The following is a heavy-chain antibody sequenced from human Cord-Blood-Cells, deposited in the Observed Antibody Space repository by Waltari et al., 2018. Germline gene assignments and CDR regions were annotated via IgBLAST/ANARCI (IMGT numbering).Heavy chain of an antibody. CDR2: INPNSGGT. Sequence: QVQLVQSGAEVKKPGASVKVSCQASGYTFTGYYIHWVRQAPGQGLEWMGWINPNSGGTNYAQKFQGRVTMTRDTSISTAYMELSRLRSDDTAVYYCARDPIRCSSTSCYTRWFDPWGQGTLVTVSS. CDR1: GYTFTGYY. J-gene: IGHJ5*02. V-gene: IGHV1-2*02. D-gene: IGHD2-2*02. CDR3: ARDPIRCSSTSCYTRWFDP.